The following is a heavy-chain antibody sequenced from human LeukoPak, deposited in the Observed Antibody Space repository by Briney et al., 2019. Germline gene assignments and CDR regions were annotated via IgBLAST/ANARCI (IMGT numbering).Heavy chain of an antibody. CDR1: GGSISSFY. J-gene: IGHJ6*04. Sequence: SETLSLTCTVSGGSISSFYWGWIRQPPGKGLEWIGYIYYSGSTNYNPSLKSRVTISVDTSKNQFSLKLSSVTAADTAVYFCARDKWSRGIDVWGKGTTATISS. V-gene: IGHV4-59*01. CDR2: IYYSGST. CDR3: ARDKWSRGIDV. D-gene: IGHD2-15*01.